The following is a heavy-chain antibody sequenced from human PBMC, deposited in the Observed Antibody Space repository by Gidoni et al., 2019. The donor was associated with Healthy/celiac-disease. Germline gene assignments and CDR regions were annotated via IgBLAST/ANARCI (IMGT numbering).Heavy chain of an antibody. V-gene: IGHV4-59*01. CDR3: ARANPSVVVVAATMTGFDY. Sequence: QVQLQESGPGLVQPSETLSLTCTVSGGSISSYYWSWIRQPPGKGLEWIGYIYYSGSTNYNPSLKSRVTISVDTSKNQFSLKLSSVTAADTAVYYCARANPSVVVVAATMTGFDYWGQGTLVTVSS. D-gene: IGHD2-15*01. CDR2: IYYSGST. CDR1: GGSISSYY. J-gene: IGHJ4*02.